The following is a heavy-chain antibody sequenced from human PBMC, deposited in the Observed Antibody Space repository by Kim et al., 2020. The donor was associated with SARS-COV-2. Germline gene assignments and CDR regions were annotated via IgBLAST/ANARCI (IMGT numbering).Heavy chain of an antibody. J-gene: IGHJ5*01. CDR2: IYYSGST. CDR1: GDSINSGAYY. D-gene: IGHD2-15*01. V-gene: IGHV4-31*03. CDR3: ARGGKYADS. Sequence: SETLSLTCTVSGDSINSGAYYWSWIRQHPGKGLEWIGYIYYSGSTYYNPSLKNRVSISVDTSKNQFSLKLNSVTAADTAVFYCARGGKYADSWGQGTLVTVSS.